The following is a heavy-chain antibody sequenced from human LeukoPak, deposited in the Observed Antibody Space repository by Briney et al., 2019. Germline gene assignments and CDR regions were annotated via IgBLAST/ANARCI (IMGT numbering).Heavy chain of an antibody. V-gene: IGHV3-74*01. CDR1: GFTFSSYW. CDR3: ARTVPGYFFDY. D-gene: IGHD3-10*01. Sequence: GGSLRHSCAASGFTFSSYWMHWVRQAPGRGLVWVSRINTDGSSTTYADSVKGRFTISRDNAKNTLYLQMNSLRAEDTAVYYCARTVPGYFFDYWGQGTLVTVSS. CDR2: INTDGSST. J-gene: IGHJ4*02.